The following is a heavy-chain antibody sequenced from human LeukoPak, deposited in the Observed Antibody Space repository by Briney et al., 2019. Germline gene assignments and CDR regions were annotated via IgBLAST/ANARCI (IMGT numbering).Heavy chain of an antibody. D-gene: IGHD5-24*01. J-gene: IGHJ4*02. CDR1: GGTISSYY. Sequence: PSETLSLTCTVSGGTISSYYWSWIRQPPGKGLEWIGYIYYSGSTNYNPSLKSRVTISVDTSKNQFSLKLSSVTAANTAVYYCARGPEDGYRPFDYWARRPVVSVSS. CDR2: IYYSGST. V-gene: IGHV4-59*01. CDR3: ARGPEDGYRPFDY.